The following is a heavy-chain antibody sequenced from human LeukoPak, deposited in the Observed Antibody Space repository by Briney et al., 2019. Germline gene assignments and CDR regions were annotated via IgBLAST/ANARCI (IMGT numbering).Heavy chain of an antibody. V-gene: IGHV3-11*01. Sequence: GGSLRLSCAASGFTYSDYYMSWIRQAPEKGLEWVSYISSSGSTIYYADSVKGRFTISRDNAKNSLYLQMNSLRAEDTAVYYCAREGSSGWAFDYWGQGTLVTVSS. CDR3: AREGSSGWAFDY. CDR1: GFTYSDYY. CDR2: ISSSGSTI. J-gene: IGHJ4*02. D-gene: IGHD6-19*01.